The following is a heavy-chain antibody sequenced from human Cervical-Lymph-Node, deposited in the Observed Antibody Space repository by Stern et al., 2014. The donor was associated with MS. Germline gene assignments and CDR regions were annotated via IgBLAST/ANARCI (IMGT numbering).Heavy chain of an antibody. CDR3: AAINDYYDSSGYDAFDI. D-gene: IGHD3-22*01. V-gene: IGHV1-58*01. CDR2: IGGGSGNT. Sequence: QLVQSGPEVKKPGTSVKVSCKASGFTFTSAAVPWVRQARGTRLEWIGLIGGGSGNTNYAQKFQKRVTITRDMSTSTAYMELSSLRSEDTAVYYCAAINDYYDSSGYDAFDIWGQGTMVTVSS. CDR1: GFTFTSAA. J-gene: IGHJ3*02.